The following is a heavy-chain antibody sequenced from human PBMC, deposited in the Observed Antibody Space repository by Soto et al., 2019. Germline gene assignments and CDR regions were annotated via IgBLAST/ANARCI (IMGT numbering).Heavy chain of an antibody. J-gene: IGHJ6*04. D-gene: IGHD6-19*01. CDR3: AHIIAVAGTYYYYYYGRAV. V-gene: IGHV1-69*13. CDR1: GGTFSSYA. CDR2: IIPIFGTA. Sequence: SVKVSCKASGGTFSSYAISWVRQAPGQGLEWMGGIIPIFGTANYAQKFQGRVTITADESTSTAYMELSSLRSEDTAVYYCAHIIAVAGTYYYYYYGRAVWGKGTTVTVSS.